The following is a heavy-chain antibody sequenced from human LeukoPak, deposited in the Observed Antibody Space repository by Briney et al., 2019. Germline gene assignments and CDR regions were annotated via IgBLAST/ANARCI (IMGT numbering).Heavy chain of an antibody. CDR2: SNHSGGN. CDR3: ARWHASGGIDP. J-gene: IGHJ5*02. CDR1: VGSFYVYY. Sequence: SETLSLTCTVYVGSFYVYYWSWIPHPPGEGLEWNGESNHSGGNNYNPSLKSRVTISVDTSKNQFYLKLSSVTAADTAVYYCARWHASGGIDPWGQGTLVTVSS. V-gene: IGHV4-34*01. D-gene: IGHD3-10*01.